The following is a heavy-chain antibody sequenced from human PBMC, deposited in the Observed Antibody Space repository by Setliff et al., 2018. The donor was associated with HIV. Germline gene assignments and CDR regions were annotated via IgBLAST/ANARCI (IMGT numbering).Heavy chain of an antibody. J-gene: IGHJ3*02. CDR2: IYPGDSDT. Sequence: PGESLKISCEGSGYSFTGYWIGWARQMPGKGLEWMGIIYPGDSDTRYSPSFQGQVTISTDKSISTAFLQWSSLKASDTAMYYCARHSHYDRSGYYYHKMPDDAFDIWGQGTMVTVSS. V-gene: IGHV5-51*01. CDR1: GYSFTGYW. D-gene: IGHD3-22*01. CDR3: ARHSHYDRSGYYYHKMPDDAFDI.